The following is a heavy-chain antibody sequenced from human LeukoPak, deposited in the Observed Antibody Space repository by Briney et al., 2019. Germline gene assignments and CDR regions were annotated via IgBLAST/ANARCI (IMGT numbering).Heavy chain of an antibody. D-gene: IGHD1-1*01. CDR2: ISWNSGSI. CDR3: AKDQQQLAYLFDY. V-gene: IGHV3-9*01. CDR1: GFIFNNYA. Sequence: PGGSLRLSCAGSGFIFNNYAMHWVRQPPGKGLEWVSGISWNSGSIDYADSVKGRFTISRDNSKNTLYLQMNSLRAEDTAVYYCAKDQQQLAYLFDYWGQGALVTVSS. J-gene: IGHJ4*02.